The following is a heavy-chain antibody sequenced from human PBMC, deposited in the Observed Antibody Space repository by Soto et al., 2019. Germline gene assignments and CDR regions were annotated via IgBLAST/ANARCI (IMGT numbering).Heavy chain of an antibody. Sequence: GGSLRLSCAASGFTFSDYYMTWIRQAPGKGLEWVSYISGSGSTFYYADSVKGRSTISRDNAKNSLFLQMNSLRVEDTAVYYCASTFSATVWYFDLWGRGTLVTVSS. CDR3: ASTFSATVWYFDL. J-gene: IGHJ2*01. CDR2: ISGSGSTF. CDR1: GFTFSDYY. V-gene: IGHV3-11*01. D-gene: IGHD4-17*01.